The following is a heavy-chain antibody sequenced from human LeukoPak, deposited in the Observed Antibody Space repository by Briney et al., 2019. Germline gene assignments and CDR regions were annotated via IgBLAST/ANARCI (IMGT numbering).Heavy chain of an antibody. Sequence: SETLSLTCAVSGYSISSGYYWGWIRQPPGKGLEWIGNIYHNGTTYYNPSLKSRVTISVDTSKNQFSLKLSSVTAADTAVYYCARSIFGVVMRYFDYWGQGTLVIVSS. CDR3: ARSIFGVVMRYFDY. CDR1: GYSISSGYY. J-gene: IGHJ4*02. D-gene: IGHD3-3*01. CDR2: IYHNGTT. V-gene: IGHV4-38-2*01.